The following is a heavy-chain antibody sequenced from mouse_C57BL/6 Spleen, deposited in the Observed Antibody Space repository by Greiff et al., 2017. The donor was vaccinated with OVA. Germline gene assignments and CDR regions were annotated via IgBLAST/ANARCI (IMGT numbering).Heavy chain of an antibody. Sequence: VQLKQSGPELVKPGASVKISCKASGYSFTGYYMNWVKQSPEKSLEWIGEINPSTGGTTYNQKFKAKATLTVDKSSSTAYMQLKSLTSEDSAVYYCARSPPDYYGSSFDYWGPGTTLTVSS. V-gene: IGHV1-42*01. J-gene: IGHJ2*01. D-gene: IGHD1-1*01. CDR2: INPSTGGT. CDR3: ARSPPDYYGSSFDY. CDR1: GYSFTGYY.